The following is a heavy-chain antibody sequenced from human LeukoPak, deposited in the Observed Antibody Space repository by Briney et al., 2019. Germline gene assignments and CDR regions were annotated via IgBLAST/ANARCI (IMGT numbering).Heavy chain of an antibody. CDR1: GGSISSSSYY. Sequence: SETLSLTCTVSGGSISSSSYYWGWIRQPPGKGLEWIGSINYSGSTYYNPSLKSRVTISVDTSKNQFSLKLSSVTAADTAVYYCARVYYYDSSGYYYFLDYWGQGTLVTVSS. CDR2: INYSGST. J-gene: IGHJ4*02. D-gene: IGHD3-22*01. V-gene: IGHV4-39*07. CDR3: ARVYYYDSSGYYYFLDY.